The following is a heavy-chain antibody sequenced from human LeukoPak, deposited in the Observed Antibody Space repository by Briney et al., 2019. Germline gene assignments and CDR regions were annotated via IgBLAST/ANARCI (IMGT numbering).Heavy chain of an antibody. CDR1: GGTFSSYA. V-gene: IGHV1-46*01. Sequence: ASVKVSCKASGGTFSSYAISWVRQAPGQGLEWMGIINPSGGSTSYAQKFQGRVTMTTDTSTSTAYMELRSLRSDDTAVYYCARDFILAGSHDVFDIWGQGTMVTVSS. CDR3: ARDFILAGSHDVFDI. CDR2: INPSGGST. D-gene: IGHD3-10*01. J-gene: IGHJ3*02.